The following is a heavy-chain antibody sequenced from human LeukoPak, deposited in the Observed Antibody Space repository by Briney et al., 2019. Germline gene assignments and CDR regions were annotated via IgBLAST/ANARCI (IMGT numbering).Heavy chain of an antibody. CDR3: ARIQVDTAMSHDALDI. D-gene: IGHD5-18*01. V-gene: IGHV3-30*04. Sequence: PGGSLILSCAASGFTFSSYAMHWVRQAPGKGLEWVAVISYDGFNKYYADSVKGRFTISRDNSKNTLYLQMNSLRAEDTAVYYCARIQVDTAMSHDALDIWGQGTMVTVSS. CDR1: GFTFSSYA. CDR2: ISYDGFNK. J-gene: IGHJ3*02.